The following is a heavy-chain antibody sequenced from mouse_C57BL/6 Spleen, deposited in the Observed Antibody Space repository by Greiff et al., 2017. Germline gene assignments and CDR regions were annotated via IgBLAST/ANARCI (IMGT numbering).Heavy chain of an antibody. D-gene: IGHD1-1*01. V-gene: IGHV1-15*01. CDR3: TRGRDCDSSPFAY. Sequence: VQLQQSGAELVRPGASVTLSCKASGYTFTDYEMHWVKQTPVHGLEWIGAIDPETGGTAYNQKFKGKAILTADKSSSTAYMELRSLTSEDSAVYYCTRGRDCDSSPFAYWGQGTLGTVSA. CDR2: IDPETGGT. CDR1: GYTFTDYE. J-gene: IGHJ3*01.